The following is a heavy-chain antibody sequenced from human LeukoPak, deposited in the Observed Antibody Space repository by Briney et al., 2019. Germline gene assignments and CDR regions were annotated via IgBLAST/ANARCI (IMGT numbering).Heavy chain of an antibody. D-gene: IGHD3-9*01. CDR1: GFTFSSYA. J-gene: IGHJ4*02. CDR2: ISGSGGST. V-gene: IGHV3-23*01. CDR3: AKADYDILGFDY. Sequence: PGGSLRLSCAASGFTFSSYAMSWVRQAPGKGLEWVSAISGSGGSTYYAASVKGRFTISRDNSKNTLYLQMNSLRAEDTAVYYCAKADYDILGFDYWGQGTLVTVSS.